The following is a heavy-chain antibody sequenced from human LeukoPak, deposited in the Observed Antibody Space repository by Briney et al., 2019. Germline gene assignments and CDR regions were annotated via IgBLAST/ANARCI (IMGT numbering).Heavy chain of an antibody. CDR1: GFTFSSYG. D-gene: IGHD3-22*01. CDR3: AKEDDSSGYYQYYFDY. CDR2: IWYDGSNK. J-gene: IGHJ4*02. Sequence: GGSLRLSCAASGFTFSSYGMHWVRQAPGKGLEWVAVIWYDGSNKYYADSVKGRFTISRDNSKNTLYLQMNSLRAEDTAVYYCAKEDDSSGYYQYYFDYWGQGTLVTVSS. V-gene: IGHV3-33*06.